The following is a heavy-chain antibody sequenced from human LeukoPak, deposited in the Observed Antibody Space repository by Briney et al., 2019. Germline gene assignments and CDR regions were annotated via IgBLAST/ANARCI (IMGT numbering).Heavy chain of an antibody. CDR1: GFTFSDYW. J-gene: IGHJ4*02. Sequence: GGSLRLSCTASGFTFSDYWRSWVRQAPGKGPEWVGNIKQDGSQRYYVDSVRGGFTISRDNAKNSLFLQMNGLRAEDTAVYYCARRGGSSSRRSPIDYWGQGTLVTVSS. CDR2: IKQDGSQR. V-gene: IGHV3-7*01. CDR3: ARRGGSSSRRSPIDY. D-gene: IGHD6-6*01.